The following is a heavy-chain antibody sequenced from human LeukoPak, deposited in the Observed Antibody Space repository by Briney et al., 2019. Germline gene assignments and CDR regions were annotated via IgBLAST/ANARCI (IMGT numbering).Heavy chain of an antibody. CDR3: AKVDRGDYSSSPVPYYNYYMNV. V-gene: IGHV3-21*01. CDR1: GFTFSYYS. Sequence: GGSLRLSCAASGFTFSYYSMNWVRQAPGRGLEWVSCISSSSSLIFYSDSVRGRFTISRDNAKDLLYLHMNSLRVEDTAVYYCAKVDRGDYSSSPVPYYNYYMNVWGKGTTVTVSS. CDR2: ISSSSSLI. J-gene: IGHJ6*03. D-gene: IGHD6-13*01.